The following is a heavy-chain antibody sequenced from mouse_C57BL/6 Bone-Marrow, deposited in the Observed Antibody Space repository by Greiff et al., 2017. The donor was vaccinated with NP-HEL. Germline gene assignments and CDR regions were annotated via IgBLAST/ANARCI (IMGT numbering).Heavy chain of an antibody. CDR2: ISSGGSYT. V-gene: IGHV5-6*01. J-gene: IGHJ4*01. Sequence: EVKLVESGGDLVKPGGSLKLSCAASGFTFSSYGMSWVRQTPDKRLEWVATISSGGSYTYYPDSVKGRFTISRDNAKNTLYLQMSSLKSEDTAMYYCARPYDGYYGAMDYWGQGPSVTVSS. CDR1: GFTFSSYG. CDR3: ARPYDGYYGAMDY. D-gene: IGHD2-3*01.